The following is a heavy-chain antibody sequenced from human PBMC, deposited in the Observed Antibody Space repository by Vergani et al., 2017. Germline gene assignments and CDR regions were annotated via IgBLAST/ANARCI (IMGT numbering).Heavy chain of an antibody. J-gene: IGHJ4*01. CDR3: AGPQGTSAYYYGGFDY. Sequence: EVQLLESGGGLVQPGGSLRLSCAASGFTFSTYAMTWVRQAPGKGLEWVSTISSDGGSTYYADSVKGRFTISRDNSKNTLSLQMNSLTAEDTAIYYCAGPQGTSAYYYGGFDYWGQGIPVNGSS. V-gene: IGHV3-23*01. CDR2: ISSDGGST. CDR1: GFTFSTYA. D-gene: IGHD3-22*01.